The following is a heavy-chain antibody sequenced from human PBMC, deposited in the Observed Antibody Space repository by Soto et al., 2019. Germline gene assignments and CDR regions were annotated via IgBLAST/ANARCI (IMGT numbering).Heavy chain of an antibody. CDR2: ISSSSSTI. CDR3: AREFDSSSWYVYGY. V-gene: IGHV3-48*02. J-gene: IGHJ4*02. CDR1: GFTFSSYS. D-gene: IGHD6-13*01. Sequence: EVQLVESGGGLVQPGGSLRLSCAASGFTFSSYSMNWVRQAPGKGLEWVSYISSSSSTIYYADSVKGRFTISRDNAKKSLYLQMNSLRDEDTAVYYCAREFDSSSWYVYGYWGQGTLVTVSS.